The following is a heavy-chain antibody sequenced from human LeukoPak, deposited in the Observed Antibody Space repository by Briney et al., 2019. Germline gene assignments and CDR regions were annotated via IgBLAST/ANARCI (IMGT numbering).Heavy chain of an antibody. V-gene: IGHV4-30-4*01. J-gene: IGHJ5*02. Sequence: SETLSLTCTVSGGSISSGDYYWSWIRQPPGKGLEWIAYMYYSGSAYDNPSLKSRITMSADTSKNQLSLKLSSVTAADTAVYYCARPYYYDSRIDPWGQGILVTVSS. CDR2: MYYSGSA. D-gene: IGHD3-22*01. CDR3: ARPYYYDSRIDP. CDR1: GGSISSGDYY.